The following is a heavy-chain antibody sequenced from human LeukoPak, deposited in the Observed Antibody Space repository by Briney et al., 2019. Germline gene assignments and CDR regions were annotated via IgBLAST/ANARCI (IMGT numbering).Heavy chain of an antibody. V-gene: IGHV3-48*01. CDR2: ISSSSNTK. CDR1: GFPFSSHS. Sequence: GGSLRLSFAASGFPFSSHSMNLVRPAPGKGLEWVSYISSSSNTKYYTDSVKGRFTISRDNAKNSLYLQMNSLRAEDTAVYYCASRREGYWGQGTLVTVSS. D-gene: IGHD1-26*01. CDR3: ASRREGY. J-gene: IGHJ4*02.